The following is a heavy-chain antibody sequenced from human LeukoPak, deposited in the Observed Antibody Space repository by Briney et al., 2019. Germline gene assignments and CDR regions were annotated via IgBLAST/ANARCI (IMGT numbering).Heavy chain of an antibody. CDR3: AKDSRGGPDYLAAAGFYYGMDV. J-gene: IGHJ6*02. Sequence: GGSLRLSCAASGFNFSTYAMSWVRQAPAKGLEWVSALSGRGSNTYYADSVKGRFTISRDNSKNTLYLQMNSLRAEDTAVYYCAKDSRGGPDYLAAAGFYYGMDVWGQGTTVTVSS. D-gene: IGHD6-13*01. CDR1: GFNFSTYA. CDR2: LSGRGSNT. V-gene: IGHV3-23*01.